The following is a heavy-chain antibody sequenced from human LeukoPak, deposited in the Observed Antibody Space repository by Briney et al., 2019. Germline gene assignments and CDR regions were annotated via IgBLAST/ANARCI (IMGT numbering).Heavy chain of an antibody. CDR1: GFTFSSYA. V-gene: IGHV3-30*04. CDR3: ARDKGSGPLYYYYYYMDV. CDR2: ISYDGSNK. D-gene: IGHD6-19*01. J-gene: IGHJ6*03. Sequence: GGSLRLSCAASGFTFSSYAMHWVRQAPGKGLEWVAVISYDGSNKYYADSVKGRFTISRDNSKNTLYLQMNSLRAEDTAVYYCARDKGSGPLYYYYYYMDVWGKGTTVTVSS.